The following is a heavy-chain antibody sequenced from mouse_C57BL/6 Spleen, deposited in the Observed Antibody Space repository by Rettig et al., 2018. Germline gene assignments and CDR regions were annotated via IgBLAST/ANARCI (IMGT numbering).Heavy chain of an antibody. CDR2: IHPNSGST. Sequence: QVQLQQPGAELVKPGASVKLSCKASGYTFTSYWMHWVKQRPGQGLEWIGMIHPNSGSTNYNEKFKSKATLTVDKSSSTAYMQLSSLTSEDSAVYYCARDGGPYYSNYEGNWYFDVWGTGTTVTVSS. CDR1: GYTFTSYW. V-gene: IGHV1-64*01. D-gene: IGHD2-5*01. J-gene: IGHJ1*03. CDR3: ARDGGPYYSNYEGNWYFDV.